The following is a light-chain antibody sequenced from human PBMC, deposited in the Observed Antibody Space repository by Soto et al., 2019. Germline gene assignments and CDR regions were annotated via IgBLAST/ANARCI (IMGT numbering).Light chain of an antibody. V-gene: IGKV3-20*01. CDR3: QHFGNSPLWT. CDR1: QSVSSSY. Sequence: EIVLTQSPGTLSLSPGERATLSCRASQSVSSSYLAWYQQKPGQAPRLLIYGASSRATGIPDRFSGSGSGTDFTLTISRLEPEDFAVYFCQHFGNSPLWTFGQGTKVDIK. J-gene: IGKJ1*01. CDR2: GAS.